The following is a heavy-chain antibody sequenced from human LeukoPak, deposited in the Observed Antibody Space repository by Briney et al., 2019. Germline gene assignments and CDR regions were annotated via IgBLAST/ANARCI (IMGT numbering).Heavy chain of an antibody. D-gene: IGHD3-3*01. CDR2: IYSGGTT. CDR1: GFTVSSSY. V-gene: IGHV3-66*01. CDR3: AREKHSRVFGEVIRSPLRNYFDY. Sequence: GGSLRLSCAASGFTVSSSYMSWVRQAPGKGLEWVSVIYSGGTTSYADSVKGRFTISRDNSKNTLYLQMNSLRVEDTAVYYCAREKHSRVFGEVIRSPLRNYFDYWGQGTLVTVSS. J-gene: IGHJ4*02.